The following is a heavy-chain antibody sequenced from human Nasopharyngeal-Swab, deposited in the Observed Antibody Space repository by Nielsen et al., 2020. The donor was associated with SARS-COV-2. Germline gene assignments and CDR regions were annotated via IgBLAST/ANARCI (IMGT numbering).Heavy chain of an antibody. Sequence: GGSLRLSCAASGFTFSSYSMNWVRQAPGKGLEWVSSISSSSSYIYYADSVKGRFTISRDNAKNSLYLQMNSLRAEDTAVYYCARDRSEGGSGEDAFDIWGQGTMVTVSS. CDR1: GFTFSSYS. CDR2: ISSSSSYI. V-gene: IGHV3-21*01. CDR3: ARDRSEGGSGEDAFDI. D-gene: IGHD2-15*01. J-gene: IGHJ3*02.